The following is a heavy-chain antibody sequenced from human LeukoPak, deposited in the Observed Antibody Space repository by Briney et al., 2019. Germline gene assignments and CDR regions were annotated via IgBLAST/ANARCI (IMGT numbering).Heavy chain of an antibody. CDR1: GGSISGYY. Sequence: PSETLSLTCTVSGGSISGYYWSWIRQPPGKGLQWIGYIYYSGSTNYNPSLKSRVTMSVDTSKNQFSLKLSSVTAADTAVYYCARETDHFDVLTGGSWFDPWGQGTLVTVSS. D-gene: IGHD3-9*01. CDR2: IYYSGST. V-gene: IGHV4-59*12. CDR3: ARETDHFDVLTGGSWFDP. J-gene: IGHJ5*02.